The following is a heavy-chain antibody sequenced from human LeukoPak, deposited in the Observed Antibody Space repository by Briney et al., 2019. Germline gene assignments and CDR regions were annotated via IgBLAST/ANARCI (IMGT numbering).Heavy chain of an antibody. Sequence: GGSLRLSCAASGFTFSSFWVSWVRQAPGKGLEWVANIKRDGGDKYYVDSVKGRFSISRDNAKNSLYLHMNSLRAEDTAVYYCARGDEYTTSPWGQGTLVTVSS. J-gene: IGHJ4*02. CDR3: ARGDEYTTSP. CDR2: IKRDGGDK. D-gene: IGHD2-2*02. V-gene: IGHV3-7*05. CDR1: GFTFSSFW.